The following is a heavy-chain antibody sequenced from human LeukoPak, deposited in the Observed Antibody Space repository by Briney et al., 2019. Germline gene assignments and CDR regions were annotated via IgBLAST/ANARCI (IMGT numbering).Heavy chain of an antibody. CDR1: GGSISSYY. CDR2: IYYSGST. D-gene: IGHD1-1*01. Sequence: SETLSLTCTVSGGSISSYYWSWIRQPPGKGLEWIGYIYYSGSTNYNPSLKSRVTISVDTSKNQFSLKLSSVTAADTAVYYCARRERGGKGNWFDPWGQGTLVTVSS. J-gene: IGHJ5*02. V-gene: IGHV4-59*01. CDR3: ARRERGGKGNWFDP.